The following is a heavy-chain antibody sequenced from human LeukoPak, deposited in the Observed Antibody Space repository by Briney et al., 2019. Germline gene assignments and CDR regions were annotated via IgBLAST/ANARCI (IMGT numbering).Heavy chain of an antibody. CDR3: ARRSVAARRRGRFDP. CDR2: INHSGRT. V-gene: IGHV4-34*01. J-gene: IGHJ5*02. CDR1: GGSFSGYN. D-gene: IGHD6-6*01. Sequence: SETLSLTCAVYGGSFSGYNWSWIRQPPGKGLEWIGEINHSGRTNYNPSLTSRVTISVDTSKNQISLKLSSVTAADTAVYYCARRSVAARRRGRFDPWGQGTLVTVSS.